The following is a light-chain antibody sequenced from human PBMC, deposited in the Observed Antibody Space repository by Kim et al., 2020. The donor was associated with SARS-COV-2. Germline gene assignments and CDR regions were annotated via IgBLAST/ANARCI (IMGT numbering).Light chain of an antibody. Sequence: GPLSLSQGERATLSCRASQTVSTAYLTWYQHKPGQPPKLLIYGASTRATGIPDRFIGSGSGTDFTLTITRLEPEDFAVYYCQQFGTFGQGTKLEIK. CDR2: GAS. CDR3: QQFGT. J-gene: IGKJ2*01. CDR1: QTVSTAY. V-gene: IGKV3-20*01.